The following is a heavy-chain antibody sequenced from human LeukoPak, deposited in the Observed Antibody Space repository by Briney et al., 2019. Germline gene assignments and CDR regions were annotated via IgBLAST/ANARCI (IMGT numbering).Heavy chain of an antibody. Sequence: PGGSLRLSCAASGFTFSKAWMSWVRQPPGKGLEWIGQIYHSGSTNYNPSLKSRVAISVDKSKNQFSLNLNSVTAADTAVYYCARAGQGYCTSASCYLSLDYWGQGTLVTVSS. CDR1: GFTFSKAW. V-gene: IGHV4-4*02. D-gene: IGHD2-2*01. CDR2: IYHSGST. J-gene: IGHJ4*02. CDR3: ARAGQGYCTSASCYLSLDY.